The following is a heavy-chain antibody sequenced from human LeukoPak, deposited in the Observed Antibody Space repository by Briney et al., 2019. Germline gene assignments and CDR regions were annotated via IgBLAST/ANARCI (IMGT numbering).Heavy chain of an antibody. Sequence: GGSPRLSCAASGFTFSSYTMNWVRQAPGRGLEWVSCISYSSNYIYYADSVKGRFTISRDNTKNSLYLQMNSLRAEDTAVYYCARERGSGWGGGIQHWGQGTLVTVSS. D-gene: IGHD6-19*01. J-gene: IGHJ1*01. CDR2: ISYSSNYI. CDR3: ARERGSGWGGGIQH. V-gene: IGHV3-21*01. CDR1: GFTFSSYT.